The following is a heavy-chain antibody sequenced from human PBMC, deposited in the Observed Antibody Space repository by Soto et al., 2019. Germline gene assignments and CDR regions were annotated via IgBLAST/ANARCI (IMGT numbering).Heavy chain of an antibody. Sequence: GESLKISCKGSGYSFTSYWIGWVRQMPGKGLEWMGIIYPGGSDTRYSPSFQGQVTISADKSISTAYLQWSSLKASDTAMYYCARAMGGVTGTTRWFDPWGQGTLVTVSS. CDR3: ARAMGGVTGTTRWFDP. V-gene: IGHV5-51*01. D-gene: IGHD1-7*01. J-gene: IGHJ5*02. CDR2: IYPGGSDT. CDR1: GYSFTSYW.